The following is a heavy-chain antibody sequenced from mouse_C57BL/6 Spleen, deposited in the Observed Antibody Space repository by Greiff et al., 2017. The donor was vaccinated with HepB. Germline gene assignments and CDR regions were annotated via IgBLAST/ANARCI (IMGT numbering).Heavy chain of an antibody. J-gene: IGHJ2*01. CDR1: GYTFTGYW. CDR3: ARGGIYYGYFDD. D-gene: IGHD2-1*01. CDR2: IDPSDGYT. V-gene: IGHV1-50*01. Sequence: QVQLKQPGAELVKPGASVKLSCKASGYTFTGYWMQWVKQRPGQGLEWIGEIDPSDGYTNYNQKFKGKATLTVDTSSSAAYMQLSSLTSEDSAVYYCARGGIYYGYFDDWGQGTTLTVSS.